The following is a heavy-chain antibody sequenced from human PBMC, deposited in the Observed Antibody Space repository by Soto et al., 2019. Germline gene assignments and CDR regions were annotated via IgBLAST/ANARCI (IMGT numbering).Heavy chain of an antibody. J-gene: IGHJ4*02. CDR1: GASSRTTAYY. D-gene: IGHD3-3*01. Sequence: SETLSLTCTVSGASSRTTAYYWGWIRQPPGKGLEWIGSIYYTGSTDYSASLKSRVTIPVDTSKNQFYLKVISLTAADTGSYYCASTMNYEFWSGAGYLDYWGQGTLVTVSS. CDR3: ASTMNYEFWSGAGYLDY. V-gene: IGHV4-39*01. CDR2: IYYTGST.